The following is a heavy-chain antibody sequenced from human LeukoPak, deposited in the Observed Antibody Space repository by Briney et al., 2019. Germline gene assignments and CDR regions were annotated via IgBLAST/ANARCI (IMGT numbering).Heavy chain of an antibody. CDR3: ARDGYGSGSHDY. D-gene: IGHD3-10*01. CDR2: INLYGSDK. CDR1: GFTFSNYW. V-gene: IGHV3-7*04. Sequence: GGSLRLSCAASGFTFSNYWMTWVRQGPGKGLEWVANINLYGSDKYYGDSVKGRSTISRDNDKNSLYLQMNSLGAEDTAVYYCARDGYGSGSHDYWGQGTLVTVSS. J-gene: IGHJ4*02.